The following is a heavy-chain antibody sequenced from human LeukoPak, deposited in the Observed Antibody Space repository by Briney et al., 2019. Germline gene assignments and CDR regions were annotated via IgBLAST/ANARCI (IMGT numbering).Heavy chain of an antibody. Sequence: PGGSLRLSCAASGFTVSSYGMHWVRQAPGKGLEWVAVISYDGSNKYYADSVKGRFTISRDNAKNSLYLQMNSLRAEDTAVYYCARDLSGSGSSVSDYWGQGTLVTVSS. CDR2: ISYDGSNK. D-gene: IGHD3-10*01. J-gene: IGHJ4*02. V-gene: IGHV3-30*03. CDR1: GFTVSSYG. CDR3: ARDLSGSGSSVSDY.